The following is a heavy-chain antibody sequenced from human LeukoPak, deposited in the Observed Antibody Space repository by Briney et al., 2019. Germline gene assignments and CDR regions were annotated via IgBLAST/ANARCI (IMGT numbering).Heavy chain of an antibody. CDR1: GGTFSSYA. Sequence: SSVKVSCKASGGTFSSYAISWVRQAPGQGLEWMGGIIPILGTANYAQKFQGRVTITADESTSTAYMELSSLRSEDTAVYYCARETVDLRGYFDYWGQGTLVTVSS. CDR2: IIPILGTA. V-gene: IGHV1-69*01. J-gene: IGHJ4*02. CDR3: ARETVDLRGYFDY. D-gene: IGHD5-12*01.